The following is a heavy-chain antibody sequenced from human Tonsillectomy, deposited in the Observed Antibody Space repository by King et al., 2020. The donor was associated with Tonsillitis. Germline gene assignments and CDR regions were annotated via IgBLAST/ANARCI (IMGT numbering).Heavy chain of an antibody. Sequence: RLQESGSGLVKPSQTLSLTCAVSGGSISSGGYSWSWIRQPPGKGLEWIGYIYHSGSTYYNPSLKSRVTISVASSKNHFSLKVSSVTAADTAVYYCARPTSSAPHKVYGSGSTSWFEPWGQGTLVTVSS. CDR2: IYHSGST. CDR1: GGSISSGGYS. V-gene: IGHV4-30-2*01. D-gene: IGHD3-10*01. CDR3: ARPTSSAPHKVYGSGSTSWFEP. J-gene: IGHJ5*02.